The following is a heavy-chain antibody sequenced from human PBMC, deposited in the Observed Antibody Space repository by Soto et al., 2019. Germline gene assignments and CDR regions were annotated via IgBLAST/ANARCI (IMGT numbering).Heavy chain of an antibody. CDR3: ARGGPGYGYYYDSSGPNWFDP. CDR1: GYTFTSYA. CDR2: INAGNGNT. Sequence: GASVKVSCKASGYTFTSYAMHWVRQAPGQRLEWMGWINAGNGNTKYSQKFQGRVTITRDTSASTAYMELSSLRSEDTAVYYCARGGPGYGYYYDSSGPNWFDPWGQGTLVTVSS. D-gene: IGHD3-22*01. J-gene: IGHJ5*02. V-gene: IGHV1-3*01.